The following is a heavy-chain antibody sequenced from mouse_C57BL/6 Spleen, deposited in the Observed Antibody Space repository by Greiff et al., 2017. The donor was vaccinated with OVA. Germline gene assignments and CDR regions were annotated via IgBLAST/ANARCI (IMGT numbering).Heavy chain of an antibody. D-gene: IGHD3-2*02. J-gene: IGHJ3*01. V-gene: IGHV1-69*01. CDR3: ARHSSGLFAY. CDR1: GYTFTSYW. Sequence: VQLQQSGAELVMPGASVKLSCKASGYTFTSYWMHWVKQRPGQGLEWIGEIDPSDSYTNYNQKFKGKSTLTVDKSSSTAYMQLSSLTSEDSAVYYCARHSSGLFAYWGQGTLVTVSA. CDR2: IDPSDSYT.